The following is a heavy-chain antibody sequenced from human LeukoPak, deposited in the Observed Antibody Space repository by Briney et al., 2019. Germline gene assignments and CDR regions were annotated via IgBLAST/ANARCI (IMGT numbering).Heavy chain of an antibody. D-gene: IGHD5-12*01. CDR2: ISSSSSYI. J-gene: IGHJ4*02. Sequence: GGSLRLSCAASGFTFSSYSMNRVRQAPGKGLEWVSSISSSSSYIYYADSVKGRFTISRDNAKNSLYLQMNSLRAEDTAVYYCARVGYSGYDLIYWGQGTLVTVSS. CDR1: GFTFSSYS. V-gene: IGHV3-21*01. CDR3: ARVGYSGYDLIY.